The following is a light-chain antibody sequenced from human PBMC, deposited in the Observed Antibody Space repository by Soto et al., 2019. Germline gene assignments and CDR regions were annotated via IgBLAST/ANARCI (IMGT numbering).Light chain of an antibody. CDR1: QSVSSSY. J-gene: IGKJ4*01. CDR3: QQYGSSPRKLT. CDR2: GAS. V-gene: IGKV3-20*01. Sequence: EIVLTQSPGTLSLSPGERATLSCRASQSVSSSYLAWYQQKPGQAPRLLIYGASSRATGIPDRFSGSGSGTDFTLTISRLEPEDCAVYYCQQYGSSPRKLTFGGGTKVDIK.